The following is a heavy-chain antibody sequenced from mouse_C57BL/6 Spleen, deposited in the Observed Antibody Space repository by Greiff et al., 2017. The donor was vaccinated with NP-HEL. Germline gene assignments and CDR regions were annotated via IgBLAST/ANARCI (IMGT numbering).Heavy chain of an antibody. CDR3: AIYDYDGY. J-gene: IGHJ2*01. CDR1: GYAFSSSW. CDR2: IYPGDGDT. D-gene: IGHD2-4*01. Sequence: VQLQQSGPELVKPGASVKISCKASGYAFSSSWMNWVKQRPGKGLEWIGRIYPGDGDTNYNGKFKGKATLTADKSSSTAYMQLSSLTSEDSAVYFCAIYDYDGYWGQGTTLTVSS. V-gene: IGHV1-82*01.